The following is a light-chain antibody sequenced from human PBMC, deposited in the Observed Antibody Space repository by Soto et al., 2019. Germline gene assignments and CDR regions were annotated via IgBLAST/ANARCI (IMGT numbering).Light chain of an antibody. CDR1: SSDVGGYNY. V-gene: IGLV2-11*01. CDR2: DVS. CDR3: GSYAGSYTYV. Sequence: QSALTQPRSVSGSPGQSVTISCTGTSSDVGGYNYVSWYQKHTGKAPKLMIYDVSKRPSGVPDRFSGSKSGNTASLTISGLQAEDEADYYCGSYAGSYTYVVGTGTKLTVL. J-gene: IGLJ1*01.